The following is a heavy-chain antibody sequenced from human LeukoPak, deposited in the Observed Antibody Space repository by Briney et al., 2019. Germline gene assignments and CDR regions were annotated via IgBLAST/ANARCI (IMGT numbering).Heavy chain of an antibody. CDR2: IIPIFGTA. Sequence: SVKVSCKASGGTFSSYAISWVRQAPGQGLEWMGGIIPIFGTANYAQKFQGRVTITADESTSTAYMELSSLRSEDTAVYYCARDRGYCTNGVCYTGPFDYWGQGTLVTVSS. CDR3: ARDRGYCTNGVCYTGPFDY. CDR1: GGTFSSYA. V-gene: IGHV1-69*01. J-gene: IGHJ4*02. D-gene: IGHD2-8*01.